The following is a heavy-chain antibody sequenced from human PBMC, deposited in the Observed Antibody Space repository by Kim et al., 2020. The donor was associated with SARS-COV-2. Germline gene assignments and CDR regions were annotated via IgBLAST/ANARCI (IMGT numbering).Heavy chain of an antibody. D-gene: IGHD3-22*01. Sequence: SETLSLTCTVSGGSISSYYWSWIRQPPGKGLEWIGYIYYSGSTNYNPSLKSRVTISVDTSKNQFSLKLSSVTAADTAVYYCAREDSGYHGVAFDIWGQGTMVTVSS. CDR1: GGSISSYY. CDR2: IYYSGST. J-gene: IGHJ3*02. CDR3: AREDSGYHGVAFDI. V-gene: IGHV4-59*01.